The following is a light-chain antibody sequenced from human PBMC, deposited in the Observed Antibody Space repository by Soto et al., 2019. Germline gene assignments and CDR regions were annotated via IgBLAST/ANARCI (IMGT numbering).Light chain of an antibody. CDR1: PGTGTC. Sequence: DLQMIQSPSSVSAPVGVRFTITCRWSPGTGTCLAWYQQKPGKALKNLIYDASSLQSGVPSRFSGSGSGTDFTIPLSSLQPEEFATYDCQQANSFPRTFGQGTKLEIK. J-gene: IGKJ1*01. V-gene: IGKV1-12*01. CDR2: DAS. CDR3: QQANSFPRT.